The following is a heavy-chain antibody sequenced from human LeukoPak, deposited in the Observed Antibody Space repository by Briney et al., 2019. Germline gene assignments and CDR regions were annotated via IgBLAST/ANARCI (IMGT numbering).Heavy chain of an antibody. CDR1: GGSISSYY. D-gene: IGHD3-22*01. V-gene: IGHV4-59*01. Sequence: PSETLSLTCTVSGGSISSYYWSWIRQPPGKGLEWIGYIYYSGSTNYNPSLKSRVTISVDTSKNQFSLKLSSVTAADTAVYYCARDAYYYDSSGYYYGDRGFDYWGQGTLVTVSS. CDR3: ARDAYYYDSSGYYYGDRGFDY. CDR2: IYYSGST. J-gene: IGHJ4*02.